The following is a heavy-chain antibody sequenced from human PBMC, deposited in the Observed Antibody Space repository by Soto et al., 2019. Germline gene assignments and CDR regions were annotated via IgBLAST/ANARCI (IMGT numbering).Heavy chain of an antibody. Sequence: EVQLLESGGGLVLPGGSLRLSCAGSGFTPTTTPLSWVRQPPGKGLEWVTTISGTASRTYYVDSVKGRFFISRDNSKNTVTLQMNKLTLDDTAVYYWVTSFRYFDNWGQGTRVTVSS. D-gene: IGHD3-9*01. J-gene: IGHJ4*02. CDR3: VTSFRYFDN. CDR2: ISGTASRT. V-gene: IGHV3-23*01. CDR1: GFTPTTTP.